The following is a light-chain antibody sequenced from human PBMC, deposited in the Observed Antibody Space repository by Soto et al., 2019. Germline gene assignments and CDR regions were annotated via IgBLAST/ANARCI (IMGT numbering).Light chain of an antibody. V-gene: IGKV3-20*01. J-gene: IGKJ4*01. Sequence: EGVLTQSPGTLSLSPGERATLSCRASQSVSSSYLAWYQQKPGQAPRLVIYGASSRATGIPDRFSGSGSGTVFTLTISRLEPEDFAVYYCQQYGSSPLTFGGGTKVEIK. CDR3: QQYGSSPLT. CDR1: QSVSSSY. CDR2: GAS.